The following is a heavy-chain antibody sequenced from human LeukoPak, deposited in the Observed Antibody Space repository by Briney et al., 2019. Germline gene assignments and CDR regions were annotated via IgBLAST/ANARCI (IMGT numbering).Heavy chain of an antibody. Sequence: SETLSLTCTVSVGSIRSTNHYWAWIRQPPGKGLEWLGSIYYTGSAYHNPSLKSRLTLSVDTSKNQFSLSLTSVTATDTAVYYCARQKGSASSWADFDYWVQGTLVTVSS. V-gene: IGHV4-39*01. J-gene: IGHJ4*02. CDR1: VGSIRSTNHY. D-gene: IGHD6-13*01. CDR2: IYYTGSA. CDR3: ARQKGSASSWADFDY.